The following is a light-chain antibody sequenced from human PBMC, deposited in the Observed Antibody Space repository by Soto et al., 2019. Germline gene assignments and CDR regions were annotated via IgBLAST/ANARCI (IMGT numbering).Light chain of an antibody. CDR3: QQYNSYLLT. V-gene: IGKV1-5*03. J-gene: IGKJ4*01. CDR1: QSISAW. CDR2: KAS. Sequence: DIQMTQSPSTLFASVGDTVTITCRASQSISAWLAWYQQRPGKAPKLLIYKASSLESGVPSRFSGSGSGTEFTLTISSLQPDDFATYYCQQYNSYLLTFGGGTKVDIK.